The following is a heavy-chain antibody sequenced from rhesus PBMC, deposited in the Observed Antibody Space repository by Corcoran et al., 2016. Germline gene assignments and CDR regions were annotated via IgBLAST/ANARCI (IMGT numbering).Heavy chain of an antibody. J-gene: IGHJ4*01. CDR3: AREVAAAGPFDY. D-gene: IGHD6S26*01. V-gene: IGHV4S10*01. CDR2: IYGSSTST. CDR1: GGSISDSYR. Sequence: QVQLQESGPGVVKPSETLSLTCAVSGGSISDSYRWSWIRQPPGKGLDWFGYIYGSSTSTNYNPSLQSRVTISKDTSKNQVSLKLSSVTAADTAVYYCAREVAAAGPFDYWGQGVLVTVSS.